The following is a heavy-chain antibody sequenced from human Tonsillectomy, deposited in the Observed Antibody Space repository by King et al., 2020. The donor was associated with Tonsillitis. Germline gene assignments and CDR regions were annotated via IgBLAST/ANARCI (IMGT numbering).Heavy chain of an antibody. Sequence: VQLVESGGGLVQPGRSLRLSCTASGLTFGDYAMSWFRQAPGKGLEWVGFIRSMAYGGTTKYAASVKGRFTISRDDSKSIAYLQMNSLKTEDPAVYYCTRQGRDSTGWYSFDYWGQGTLVTVSS. D-gene: IGHD6-19*01. CDR3: TRQGRDSTGWYSFDY. CDR1: GLTFGDYA. V-gene: IGHV3-49*03. J-gene: IGHJ4*02. CDR2: IRSMAYGGTT.